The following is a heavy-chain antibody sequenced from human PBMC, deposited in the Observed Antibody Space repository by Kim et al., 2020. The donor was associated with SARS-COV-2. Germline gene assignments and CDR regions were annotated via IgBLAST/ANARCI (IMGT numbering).Heavy chain of an antibody. CDR3: AKTPDPVLLWFGELSNLYFDD. CDR1: GFTFDDYA. D-gene: IGHD3-10*01. Sequence: GGSLRLSCAASGFTFDDYAMHWVRQAPGKGLEWVSGISWNSGSIGYADSVKGRFTISRDNAKNSLYLQMNSLRAEDTALYYCAKTPDPVLLWFGELSNLYFDDWGQGTLVTVSS. V-gene: IGHV3-9*01. CDR2: ISWNSGSI. J-gene: IGHJ4*02.